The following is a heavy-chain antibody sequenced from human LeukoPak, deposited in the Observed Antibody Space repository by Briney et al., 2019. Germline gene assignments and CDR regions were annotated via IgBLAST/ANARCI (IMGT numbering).Heavy chain of an antibody. V-gene: IGHV3-64*01. D-gene: IGHD1-14*01. CDR3: AREEPAGSIDY. Sequence: GGSLRLSCAASGFTFSSYAMHWARQAPGKGLEYVSAISSNGGSTYYANSVKGRFTISRDNSKNTLYLQMGSLRAEDTALYYCAREEPAGSIDYWGQGTLVTVSS. J-gene: IGHJ4*02. CDR1: GFTFSSYA. CDR2: ISSNGGST.